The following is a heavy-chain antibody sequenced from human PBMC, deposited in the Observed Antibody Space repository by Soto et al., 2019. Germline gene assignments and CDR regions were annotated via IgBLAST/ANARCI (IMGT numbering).Heavy chain of an antibody. CDR3: ARQIFAADY. D-gene: IGHD3-9*01. V-gene: IGHV1-69*01. J-gene: IGHJ4*02. CDR2: INPIFNST. Sequence: QVQLVQSGAEVKKPGSSVKVSCEAPGGTFDHAAITWVRQAPGQGLAWVGGINPIFNSTHYAQKFQGRVTITADAVTSTAFMALRGLTSDDTAVYYCARQIFAADYWGQGTLLVVSS. CDR1: GGTFDHAA.